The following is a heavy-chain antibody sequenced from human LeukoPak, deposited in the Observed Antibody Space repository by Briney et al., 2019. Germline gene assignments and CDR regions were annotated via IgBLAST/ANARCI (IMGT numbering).Heavy chain of an antibody. D-gene: IGHD3-22*01. CDR2: IYTSGST. V-gene: IGHV4-4*07. CDR3: ARDRIQPEIDSSFDY. CDR1: GGPISSYY. Sequence: PSETLSLTCTVSGGPISSYYWSWIRQPAGKGLEWIGRIYTSGSTNYNPSLKSRVTMSVDTSKNQFSLKLSSVTAADTAVYYCARDRIQPEIDSSFDYWGQGTLVTVSS. J-gene: IGHJ4*02.